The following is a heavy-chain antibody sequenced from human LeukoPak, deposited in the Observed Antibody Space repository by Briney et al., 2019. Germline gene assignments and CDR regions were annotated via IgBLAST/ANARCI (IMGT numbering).Heavy chain of an antibody. CDR3: AGGGGEGAYCGGDCYNFDY. Sequence: GGSLRLSCAASGCTFSSYSMNWVRQAPGKGLEWVSYISSSSYTIYYADSVKGRFTISRDNAKNSLYLQMNSLRDEDTAVYYCAGGGGEGAYCGGDCYNFDYWGQGTLVTVSS. J-gene: IGHJ4*02. D-gene: IGHD2-21*02. CDR1: GCTFSSYS. V-gene: IGHV3-48*02. CDR2: ISSSSYTI.